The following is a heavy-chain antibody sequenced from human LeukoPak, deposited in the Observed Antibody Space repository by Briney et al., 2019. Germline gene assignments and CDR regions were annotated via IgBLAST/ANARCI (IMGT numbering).Heavy chain of an antibody. J-gene: IGHJ4*02. Sequence: GSLGLSCAASGFIFSSYGMHWVRQAPGKGLEWVAFIHYDGSNKDYADSVKGRFTISRDNSKNTVSLQMNSLKPEDTALYYCVKDIRRGYNFGYDQFAYWGQGTLVSVSS. D-gene: IGHD5-18*01. CDR1: GFIFSSYG. CDR2: IHYDGSNK. CDR3: VKDIRRGYNFGYDQFAY. V-gene: IGHV3-30*02.